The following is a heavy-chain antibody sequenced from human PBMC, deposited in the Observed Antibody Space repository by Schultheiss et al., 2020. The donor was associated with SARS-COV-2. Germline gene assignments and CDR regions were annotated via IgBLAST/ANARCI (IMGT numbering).Heavy chain of an antibody. Sequence: SQTLSLTCTVSGGSISTSGYYWGWIRQPPGKGLEWIASIYYSGSTYYNPSLKSRVTISGDTSKNQFSLRLSSVTAADTAVYYCGVVTTYNWFDPWGQGTLVTVSS. CDR1: GGSISTSGYY. CDR3: GVVTTYNWFDP. CDR2: IYYSGST. D-gene: IGHD4-17*01. V-gene: IGHV4-39*01. J-gene: IGHJ5*02.